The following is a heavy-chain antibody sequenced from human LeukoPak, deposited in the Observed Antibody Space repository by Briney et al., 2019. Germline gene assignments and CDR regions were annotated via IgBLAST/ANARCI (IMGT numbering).Heavy chain of an antibody. CDR2: ISSSTSYT. V-gene: IGHV3-11*05. J-gene: IGHJ4*02. CDR1: GFTFSDYY. CDR3: ARDLSRWELDY. Sequence: RGSLRLSCAASGFTFSDYYMSWIRQAPGKGLEWVSYISSSTSYTSYADSVKGRFTISRDNAKNSLFLQMNSLRAEDTAVYYCARDLSRWELDYWGQGTLVTVSS. D-gene: IGHD1-26*01.